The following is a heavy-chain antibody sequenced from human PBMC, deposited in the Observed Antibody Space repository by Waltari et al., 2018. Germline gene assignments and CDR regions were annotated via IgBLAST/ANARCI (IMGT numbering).Heavy chain of an antibody. CDR3: ARDLKVGATGWFDP. Sequence: QVQLVQSGAEVKKPGASVKVSCKASGYTFTSYAMHWVRQAPGQRLEWMGWINAGNGNTKYSQKFQGRVTITRDTSASTAYMELSSLRSEDTAVYYCARDLKVGATGWFDPWGQGTLVTVSS. J-gene: IGHJ5*02. D-gene: IGHD1-26*01. CDR2: INAGNGNT. CDR1: GYTFTSYA. V-gene: IGHV1-3*01.